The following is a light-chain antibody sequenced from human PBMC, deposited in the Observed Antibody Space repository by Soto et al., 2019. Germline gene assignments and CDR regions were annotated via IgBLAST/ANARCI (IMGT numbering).Light chain of an antibody. CDR2: DVS. Sequence: EIVLTQSPATLSLSPGERATLSCRASQSLSTYVAWYQQKPGQAPRLLIYDVSKRATGIPARLSGSGSGTDFALTISSLEPEDFAVYYCQQYNNWPGTFGQGTKVEIK. V-gene: IGKV3-11*01. J-gene: IGKJ1*01. CDR1: QSLSTY. CDR3: QQYNNWPGT.